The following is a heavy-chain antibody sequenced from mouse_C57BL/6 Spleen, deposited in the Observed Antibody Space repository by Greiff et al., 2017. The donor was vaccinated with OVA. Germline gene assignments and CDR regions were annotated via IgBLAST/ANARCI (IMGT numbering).Heavy chain of an antibody. CDR1: GYAFSSSW. CDR2: IYPGDGDT. CDR3: ARSYYSNLYYFDY. Sequence: VQLQQPGPELVKPGASVKISCKASGYAFSSSWMNWVKQRPGKGLEWIGRIYPGDGDTNYNGKFKGKATLTADKSSSTAYMQLSSLTSEDSAVYFCARSYYSNLYYFDYWGQGTTLTVSS. V-gene: IGHV1-82*01. D-gene: IGHD2-5*01. J-gene: IGHJ2*01.